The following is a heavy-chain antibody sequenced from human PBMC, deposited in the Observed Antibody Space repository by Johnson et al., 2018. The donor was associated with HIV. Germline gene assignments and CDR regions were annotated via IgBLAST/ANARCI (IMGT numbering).Heavy chain of an antibody. Sequence: QVQLVESGGGLIQPGGSLRLSCAASGFTFSDYYMSWIRQAPGKGLEWVSYISSSGSTIYYADSLKGRFTISRDNAKNSLYLQMNSLRAEDTAVYYCARDRNIAARQDAFDIWGQGTMVTVSS. CDR2: ISSSGSTI. J-gene: IGHJ3*02. CDR3: ARDRNIAARQDAFDI. V-gene: IGHV3-11*04. D-gene: IGHD6-6*01. CDR1: GFTFSDYY.